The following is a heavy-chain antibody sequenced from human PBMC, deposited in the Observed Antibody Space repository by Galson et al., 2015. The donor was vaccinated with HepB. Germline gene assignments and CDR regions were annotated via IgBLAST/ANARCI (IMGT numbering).Heavy chain of an antibody. CDR3: AREIYPIIPQYYYYYYGMDV. V-gene: IGHV6-1*01. J-gene: IGHJ6*02. CDR2: TYYRSKWYN. Sequence: CAISGDSVSSNSAAWNRIRQSPSRGLEWLGRTYYRSKWYNDYAVSVKSRITINPDTSKNQFSLQLNSVTPEDTAVYYCAREIYPIIPQYYYYYYGMDVWGQGTTVTVSS. D-gene: IGHD2-21*01. CDR1: GDSVSSNSAA.